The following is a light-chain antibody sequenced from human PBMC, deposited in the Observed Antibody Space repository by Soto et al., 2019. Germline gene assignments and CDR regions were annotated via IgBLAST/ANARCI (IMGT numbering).Light chain of an antibody. CDR2: GTS. CDR3: QQSSITHLT. CDR1: QTISTY. V-gene: IGKV1-39*01. Sequence: DVPMTQSPSSLSASVGDRVVITCRASQTISTYLNWYRQKPGKAPELLIYGTSNLESGVPSRFSGSGSVTEFTLTISSLRPDDFATYFCQQSSITHLTFGGGTKVEIK. J-gene: IGKJ4*01.